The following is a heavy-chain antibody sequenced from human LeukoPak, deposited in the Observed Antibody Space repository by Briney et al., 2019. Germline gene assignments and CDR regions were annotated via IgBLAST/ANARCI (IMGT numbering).Heavy chain of an antibody. CDR1: GFTFSSYW. Sequence: PGGSLRLSCAASGFTFSSYWMSLVRKAPGKRLELVANIKQDGSEKYYVDSVKGRFTISRDNAKNSLYLQMNSLRAEDTAVYYCARGTGYYSSTSCYELDYWGQGTLVTVSS. J-gene: IGHJ4*02. D-gene: IGHD2-2*01. CDR2: IKQDGSEK. CDR3: ARGTGYYSSTSCYELDY. V-gene: IGHV3-7*01.